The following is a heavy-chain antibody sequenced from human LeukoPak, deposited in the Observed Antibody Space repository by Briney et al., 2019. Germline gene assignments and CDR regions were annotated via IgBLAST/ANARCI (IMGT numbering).Heavy chain of an antibody. CDR2: IGNDGTNI. J-gene: IGHJ4*02. CDR3: ARDRAARYYFDY. CDR1: GFTFSTYA. V-gene: IGHV3-30*04. D-gene: IGHD3-9*01. Sequence: PGESLRLSCAASGFTFSTYAMHWVRQAPGKGLEWVALIGNDGTNIFYAESVKGRFTISRDNSKNTLYLQMNTLSLDDTAVYYCARDRAARYYFDYWGQGTLVTVSS.